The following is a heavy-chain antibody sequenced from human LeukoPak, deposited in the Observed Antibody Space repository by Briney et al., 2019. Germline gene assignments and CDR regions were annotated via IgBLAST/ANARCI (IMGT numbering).Heavy chain of an antibody. CDR2: INWNGGST. CDR1: GFTFDDYG. Sequence: GGSLRLSCAASGFTFDDYGMGWVRQAPGKGLEWVSGINWNGGSTGYADSVKGRFTISRDNAKNSLYLQMNSLRAEDTALYYCAREPYYYDSNGDYYFGYWGQGTLVTVSS. CDR3: AREPYYYDSNGDYYFGY. D-gene: IGHD3-22*01. V-gene: IGHV3-20*04. J-gene: IGHJ4*02.